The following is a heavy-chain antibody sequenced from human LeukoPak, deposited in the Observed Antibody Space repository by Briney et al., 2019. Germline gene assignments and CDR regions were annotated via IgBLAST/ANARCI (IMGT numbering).Heavy chain of an antibody. CDR1: GGTFSSYA. CDR3: ARDLTRGYYDILTGYSRFDP. CDR2: IIPIFGAA. J-gene: IGHJ5*02. V-gene: IGHV1-69*06. Sequence: SVKVSCKASGGTFSSYAISWVRQAPGQGLEWMGGIIPIFGAANYAQKFQGGVTITADKSTSTAYMELSSLRSEDTAMYYCARDLTRGYYDILTGYSRFDPWGQGTLVTVSS. D-gene: IGHD3-9*01.